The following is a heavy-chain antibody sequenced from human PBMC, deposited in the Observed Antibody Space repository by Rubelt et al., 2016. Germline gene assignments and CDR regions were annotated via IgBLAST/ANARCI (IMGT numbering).Heavy chain of an antibody. CDR3: VKRGERSSGWGHFDY. D-gene: IGHD6-19*01. Sequence: QAPGKGLEWVSAISASGGTTYYADSVKGRFTISRDNSDNTLYLQMNSLRADDTAVYYCVKRGERSSGWGHFDYWGQGTLVTVSS. J-gene: IGHJ4*02. CDR2: ISASGGTT. V-gene: IGHV3-23*01.